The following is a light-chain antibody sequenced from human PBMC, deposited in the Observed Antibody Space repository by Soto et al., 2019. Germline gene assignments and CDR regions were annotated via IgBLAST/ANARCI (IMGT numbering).Light chain of an antibody. CDR1: NIGSKD. CDR2: RDD. J-gene: IGLJ2*01. Sequence: SYELTQPLSVSVALGQTARITCGGNNIGSKDVHWYQQKPGQAPVLVIYRDDKRPSGIPERFSGSSSGNMATLTITRAQAGDEADYYCQVWDSSTVVFGGGTKLTVL. V-gene: IGLV3-9*01. CDR3: QVWDSSTVV.